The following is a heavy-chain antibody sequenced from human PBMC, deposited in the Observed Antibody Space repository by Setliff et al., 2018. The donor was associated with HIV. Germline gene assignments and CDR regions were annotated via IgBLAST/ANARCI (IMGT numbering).Heavy chain of an antibody. CDR3: ARVVRGVIQSAKTFDY. J-gene: IGHJ4*02. V-gene: IGHV1-18*01. CDR2: ITDYNGNT. Sequence: ASVKVSCKASGYTFDSYGISWVRQAPGQGLEWMGWITDYNGNTNYAQKLQGRVTMTTDTSTSTVYMELRSLRSDDTAVYYCARVVRGVIQSAKTFDYWGQGTLVTVSS. D-gene: IGHD2-21*01. CDR1: GYTFDSYG.